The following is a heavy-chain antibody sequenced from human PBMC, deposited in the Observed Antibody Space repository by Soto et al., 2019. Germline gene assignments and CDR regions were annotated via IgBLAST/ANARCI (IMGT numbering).Heavy chain of an antibody. D-gene: IGHD3-16*01. CDR1: GLSFRTHW. CDR3: ARDDYGYGY. J-gene: IGHJ4*02. CDR2: IKEDGSKS. Sequence: EAQLVQSGGGLVQPGGPLRLSCAASGLSFRTHWMSWVRQTPDKGLEWVGNIKEDGSKSYYVDSVKGRFTISRDNAKNSLYLEMHSLRVEDTALYYCARDDYGYGYWGQGTRVTVSS. V-gene: IGHV3-7*04.